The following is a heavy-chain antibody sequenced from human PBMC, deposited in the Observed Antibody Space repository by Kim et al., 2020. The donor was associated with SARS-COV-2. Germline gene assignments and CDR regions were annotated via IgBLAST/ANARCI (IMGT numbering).Heavy chain of an antibody. CDR3: TASWVVVAADDY. CDR1: GFTFSNAW. D-gene: IGHD2-15*01. Sequence: GGSLRLSCAASGFTFSNAWMSWVRQAPGKGLEWVGRIKSKTDGGTTDYAAHVEGRFTIARDDSKNTLYLQMNSLKTEDTAVYYCTASWVVVAADDYWGQGTLVTVSS. CDR2: IKSKTDGGTT. J-gene: IGHJ4*02. V-gene: IGHV3-15*01.